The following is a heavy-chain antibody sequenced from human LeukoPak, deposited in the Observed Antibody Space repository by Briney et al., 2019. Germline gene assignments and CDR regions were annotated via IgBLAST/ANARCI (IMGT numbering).Heavy chain of an antibody. CDR1: GFTFSSCG. J-gene: IGHJ6*02. Sequence: PGRSLRLSCAASGFTFSSCGMHWVRQAPGKGLEWVAVIWYDGSNKYYADSVEGRFTISRDNSKNTLYLQTNSLRAEDTAVYYCARGSIVATTGQGTARYYYYGMDVWGQGTTVTVSS. CDR3: ARGSIVATTGQGTARYYYYGMDV. CDR2: IWYDGSNK. V-gene: IGHV3-33*01. D-gene: IGHD5-12*01.